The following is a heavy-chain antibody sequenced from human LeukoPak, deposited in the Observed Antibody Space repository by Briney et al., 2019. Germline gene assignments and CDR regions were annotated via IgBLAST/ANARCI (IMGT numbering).Heavy chain of an antibody. D-gene: IGHD3-22*01. CDR3: ASTYDSSGYYGY. Sequence: SETLSLTCAVYGGSFSGYYWSWIRQPPGKGLEWIGEINHSGSTNYNPSLKSRATISVDTSKNQFSLKLSSVTAADTAVYYCASTYDSSGYYGYWGQGTLVTVSS. V-gene: IGHV4-34*01. CDR2: INHSGST. J-gene: IGHJ4*02. CDR1: GGSFSGYY.